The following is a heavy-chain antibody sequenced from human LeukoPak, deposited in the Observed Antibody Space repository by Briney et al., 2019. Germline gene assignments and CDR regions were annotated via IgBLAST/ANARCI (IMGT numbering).Heavy chain of an antibody. Sequence: ASVKVSCKASGYTFTSYYMHWVRQAPGQGLEWMGIINPSGGSTSYAQKFQGRVTMTRDTSTSTVYMELSSLRSEDAAVYYCARDSVRQEGFDYWGQGTLVTVSS. D-gene: IGHD6-19*01. CDR3: ARDSVRQEGFDY. CDR1: GYTFTSYY. J-gene: IGHJ4*02. CDR2: INPSGGST. V-gene: IGHV1-46*01.